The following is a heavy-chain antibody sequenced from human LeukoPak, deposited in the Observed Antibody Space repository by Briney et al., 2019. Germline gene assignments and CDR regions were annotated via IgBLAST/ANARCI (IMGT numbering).Heavy chain of an antibody. CDR1: GFTFSSYA. Sequence: PGGSLRLSCAASGFTFSSYAMHWVRQAPDKGLEWVAVISYDGSNKYYADSVKGRFTISRDNSKNTLYLQMNSLRAEDTAVYYCARAPMYYYDSSGSFDYWGQGTLVTVSS. J-gene: IGHJ4*02. CDR2: ISYDGSNK. V-gene: IGHV3-30-3*01. D-gene: IGHD3-22*01. CDR3: ARAPMYYYDSSGSFDY.